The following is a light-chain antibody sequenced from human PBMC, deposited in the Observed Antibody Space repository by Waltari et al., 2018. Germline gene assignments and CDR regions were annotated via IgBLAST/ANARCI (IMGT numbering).Light chain of an antibody. CDR3: QQYYSTPPLT. J-gene: IGKJ4*01. V-gene: IGKV4-1*01. Sequence: DIVKTQSPDSLAVSLGERATINCKSSQSVLYSSNNKNYLAWYQQKPGQPPKLLIYWASTRESGVPDRFSGSGSGTDFTLTISSLQAEDVAVCYCQQYYSTPPLTFGGGTKVEIK. CDR2: WAS. CDR1: QSVLYSSNNKNY.